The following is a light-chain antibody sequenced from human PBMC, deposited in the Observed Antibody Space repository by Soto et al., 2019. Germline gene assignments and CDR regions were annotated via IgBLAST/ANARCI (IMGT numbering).Light chain of an antibody. V-gene: IGKV2-28*01. Sequence: DIVMTQSPLSLPVTPGEPASISCRSSQSLLHSNGYNYLDWYLQKPGQSPQLLIYLGSNRASGVXDXXSGSGSGTDFTLKISRVEAEDVGVSYCMQALQTPLTFGGGTKVEIK. CDR1: QSLLHSNGYNY. CDR2: LGS. CDR3: MQALQTPLT. J-gene: IGKJ4*01.